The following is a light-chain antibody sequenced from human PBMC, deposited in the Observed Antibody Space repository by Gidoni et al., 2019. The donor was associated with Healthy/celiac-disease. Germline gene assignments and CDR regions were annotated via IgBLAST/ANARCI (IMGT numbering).Light chain of an antibody. V-gene: IGLV1-44*01. CDR3: AAWDDSLNGPVV. J-gene: IGLJ2*01. Sequence: QSVLTQPPSASGTPGQRVPISCSGSSSNIGSNTVNWYQQLPGTAPKLLIYSNNPRPSGGPDRFSGSKSGTSASLAISGLQSEDEADYYCAAWDDSLNGPVVFGGGTKLTV. CDR1: SSNIGSNT. CDR2: SNN.